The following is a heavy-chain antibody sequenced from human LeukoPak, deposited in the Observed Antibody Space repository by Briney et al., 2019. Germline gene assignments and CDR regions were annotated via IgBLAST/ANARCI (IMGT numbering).Heavy chain of an antibody. J-gene: IGHJ4*02. CDR2: INHSGST. CDR3: ARGAVTTLVYFDY. CDR1: GGSFSGYY. D-gene: IGHD4-17*01. V-gene: IGHV4-34*01. Sequence: SETLSLTCAVYGGSFSGYYWSWIRQPPGKGLEWIGEINHSGSTNYNPSLKSRVTISVDTSKNQFSLKLSSVTAADTAVYYCARGAVTTLVYFDYWGQGTLVTVSS.